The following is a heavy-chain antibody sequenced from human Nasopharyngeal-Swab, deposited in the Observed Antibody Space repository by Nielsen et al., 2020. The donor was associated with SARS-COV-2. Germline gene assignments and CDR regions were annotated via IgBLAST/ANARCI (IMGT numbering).Heavy chain of an antibody. Sequence: WIRQPPGKGLEWIGRIYYSGSTYYNPSLKSRVTISVDTSKNQFSLKLSSVTAADTAVYYCANTQWLGRDYFDYWGQGTLVTVSS. V-gene: IGHV4-39*01. J-gene: IGHJ4*02. CDR2: IYYSGST. CDR3: ANTQWLGRDYFDY. D-gene: IGHD6-19*01.